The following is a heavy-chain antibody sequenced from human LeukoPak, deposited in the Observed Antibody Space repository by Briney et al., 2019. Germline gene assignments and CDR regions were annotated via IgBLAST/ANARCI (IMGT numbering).Heavy chain of an antibody. CDR1: GYAFTNYA. Sequence: ASVKVSCKASGYAFTNYAISWVRQAPGQGLEWMGWISVYNGNTNYAQKLQGRVTMTADTSTTTAYMELRSLRSDDTAVYYCARGYCSSSTCRHFDYWGQGALVTVSS. CDR3: ARGYCSSSTCRHFDY. CDR2: ISVYNGNT. V-gene: IGHV1-18*01. J-gene: IGHJ4*02. D-gene: IGHD2-2*01.